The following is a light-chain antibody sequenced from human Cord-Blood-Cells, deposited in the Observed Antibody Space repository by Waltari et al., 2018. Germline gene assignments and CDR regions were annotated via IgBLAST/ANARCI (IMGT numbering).Light chain of an antibody. V-gene: IGLV2-23*02. J-gene: IGLJ3*02. CDR3: CSDAGSSTWV. CDR1: SSAVGSYNL. Sequence: QSALTQPASVSGSPGQSITISCPGTSSAVGSYNLVSWYQPHPGKAPKLMIYEVSKRPSGVSNRFSGSKSGNTASLTSSGLQAEDEADYYCCSDAGSSTWVFGGGTKLTVL. CDR2: EVS.